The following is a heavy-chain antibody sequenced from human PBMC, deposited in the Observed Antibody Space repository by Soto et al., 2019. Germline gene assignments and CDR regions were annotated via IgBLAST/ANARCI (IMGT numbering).Heavy chain of an antibody. Sequence: PSETLSLTCSVSGGSVRAPDWWNWVRQSPDKGLEWIAEVHISGHSNYNPSLRSRVSVSIDSSKNQCYLNLNSVTAADTAIYYCARVRQGCSANNCYFDPWGQGTQGTVSS. CDR3: ARVRQGCSANNCYFDP. D-gene: IGHD1-1*01. CDR2: VHISGHS. V-gene: IGHV4-4*02. CDR1: GGSVRAPDW. J-gene: IGHJ5*01.